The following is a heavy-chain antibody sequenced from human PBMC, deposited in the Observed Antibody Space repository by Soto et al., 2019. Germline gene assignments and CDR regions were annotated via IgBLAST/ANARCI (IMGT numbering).Heavy chain of an antibody. CDR3: ARHTPAISISDH. CDR1: GGSISSSSYY. V-gene: IGHV4-39*01. Sequence: QLQLQESGPGLVKPSETLSLTCTVSGGSISSSSYYWGWIRQPPGKGLEWIGSIYYSGSTYYNPSLKSRCTKSGDTSKNQFSLKLSSVTAADTAVYYCARHTPAISISDHWGQGTLVTVSS. CDR2: IYYSGST. J-gene: IGHJ4*02. D-gene: IGHD2-15*01.